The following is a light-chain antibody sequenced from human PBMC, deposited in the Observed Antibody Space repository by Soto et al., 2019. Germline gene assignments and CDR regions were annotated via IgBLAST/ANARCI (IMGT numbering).Light chain of an antibody. Sequence: DIQITQAPSTLSPCVGDRVTITWLSSQNISRWLAWYQQKPGKAPKLLIFDVSSSEGGVPSRFSGSGSGTEFTLTISSLQPDDFATYYCQHYKTYSRTFGQGSKVDIK. CDR3: QHYKTYSRT. CDR1: QNISRW. CDR2: DVS. V-gene: IGKV1-5*01. J-gene: IGKJ1*01.